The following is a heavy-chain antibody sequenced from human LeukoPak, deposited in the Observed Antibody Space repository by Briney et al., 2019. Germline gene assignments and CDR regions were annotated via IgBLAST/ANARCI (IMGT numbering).Heavy chain of an antibody. CDR3: ARDKYHCSSTSCPFDY. V-gene: IGHV3-30*04. Sequence: GGSLRLSCAASGFTFSSYGMHWVRQDPGKGLEWVAFISYEGSIKYYADSVMGRFTISRDNSQNTLYLQTNSLRAEDTAVYYCARDKYHCSSTSCPFDYWGQGTLVTVSS. D-gene: IGHD2-2*01. CDR1: GFTFSSYG. CDR2: ISYEGSIK. J-gene: IGHJ4*02.